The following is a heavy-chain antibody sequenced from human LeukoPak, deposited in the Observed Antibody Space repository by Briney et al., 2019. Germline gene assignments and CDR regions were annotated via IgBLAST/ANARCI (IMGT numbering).Heavy chain of an antibody. CDR2: ISGSGGST. J-gene: IGHJ4*02. D-gene: IGHD6-13*01. CDR3: AKSYSSSWYYFDY. V-gene: IGHV3-23*01. Sequence: GGSLRLSCAASGLTFSSYAMSWVRQAPGKGLEWVSAISGSGGSTYYADSVKGRFTISRDNSKNTLYLQMNSLRAEDTAVYYCAKSYSSSWYYFDYWGQGTLVTVSS. CDR1: GLTFSSYA.